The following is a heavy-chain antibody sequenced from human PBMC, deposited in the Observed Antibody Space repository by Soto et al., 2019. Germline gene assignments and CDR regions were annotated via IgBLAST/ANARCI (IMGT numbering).Heavy chain of an antibody. CDR1: GFLFSNAW. V-gene: IGHV3-15*01. CDR3: LTDPIILWPYDY. J-gene: IGHJ4*02. D-gene: IGHD3-16*01. Sequence: PGGSLRLSCAASGFLFSNAWMSWVRQGPGKGLEWVARIKSQSDGGATEYAAAVKGRFTISRDDSNNAVYLQMDSLTSDDTAVYYCLTDPIILWPYDYWGQVTPVTVSS. CDR2: IKSQSDGGAT.